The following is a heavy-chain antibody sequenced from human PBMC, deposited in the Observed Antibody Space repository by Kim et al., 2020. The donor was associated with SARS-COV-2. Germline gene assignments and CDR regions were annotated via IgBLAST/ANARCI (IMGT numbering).Heavy chain of an antibody. V-gene: IGHV4-34*01. J-gene: IGHJ4*01. CDR2: INHSGST. CDR1: GGSFSGYY. CDR3: ARAGRQWLDGPIFYYFDY. Sequence: SETLSLTCAVYGGSFSGYYWSWIRQPPGKGLEWIGEINHSGSTNYNPSLKSRVTISVDTSKNQFSLKLSSVTAADTAVYYCARAGRQWLDGPIFYYFDY. D-gene: IGHD6-19*01.